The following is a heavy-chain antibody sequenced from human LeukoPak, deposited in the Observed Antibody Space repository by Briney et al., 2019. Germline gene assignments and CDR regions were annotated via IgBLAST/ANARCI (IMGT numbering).Heavy chain of an antibody. D-gene: IGHD6-19*01. V-gene: IGHV4-34*01. J-gene: IGHJ4*02. CDR2: INNIGST. CDR3: ARVPYVRDSSGWYSDY. CDR1: GGSFSGYY. Sequence: SETFSLTCAVYGGSFSGYYWSWIRQPPGKGLEWIGEINNIGSTNYNPSLRSRVTISVDTSKNQFSLKLSSVTAADTAVYYCARVPYVRDSSGWYSDYWGQGTLVTVSP.